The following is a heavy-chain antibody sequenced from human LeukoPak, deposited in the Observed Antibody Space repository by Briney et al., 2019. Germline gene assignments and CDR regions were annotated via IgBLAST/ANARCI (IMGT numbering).Heavy chain of an antibody. V-gene: IGHV3-23*01. D-gene: IGHD3-16*01. CDR3: AKDWGSLGYYDY. J-gene: IGHJ4*02. CDR2: VSSSGGST. Sequence: GGSLRLSCAASGFTFSSYGMHWVRQAPGKGLEWVSVVSSSGGSTYYADSVKGRFTTSRDNSKNTLYLQMNSLRADDTAVYYCAKDWGSLGYYDYWGQGTLVTVSS. CDR1: GFTFSSYG.